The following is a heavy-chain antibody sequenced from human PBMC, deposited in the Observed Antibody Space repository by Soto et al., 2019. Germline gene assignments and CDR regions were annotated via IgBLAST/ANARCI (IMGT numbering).Heavy chain of an antibody. CDR2: IYYSGST. Sequence: SETLSLTCTVSGGSISSYYWSWIRQPPGKGLEWIGYIYYSGSTNYNPSLKSRVTISVDTSKNQFSLKLSSVTAADTAVYYCARLPRITIFGVVGGPYYMDVWGKGTTVTVSS. CDR3: ARLPRITIFGVVGGPYYMDV. D-gene: IGHD3-3*01. CDR1: GGSISSYY. J-gene: IGHJ6*03. V-gene: IGHV4-59*08.